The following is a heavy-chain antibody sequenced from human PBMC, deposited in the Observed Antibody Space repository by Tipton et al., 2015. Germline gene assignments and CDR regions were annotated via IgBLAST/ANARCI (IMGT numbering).Heavy chain of an antibody. Sequence: TLSLTCTVSGGSISSSSYYWDWIRQPPGEGLEWIGNIYYSGSTYYNPSFKSRFTISIDTSKNQFSLNLSSVTAADTAVYYCARDFTPYNYYAMDVSGQGTSVTVSS. D-gene: IGHD5-24*01. V-gene: IGHV4-39*02. CDR2: IYYSGST. CDR3: ARDFTPYNYYAMDV. CDR1: GGSISSSSYY. J-gene: IGHJ6*02.